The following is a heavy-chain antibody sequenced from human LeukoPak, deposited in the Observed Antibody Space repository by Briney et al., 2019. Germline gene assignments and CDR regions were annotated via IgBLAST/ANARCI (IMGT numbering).Heavy chain of an antibody. CDR1: GFNFNMFA. CDR2: LSRGGGST. D-gene: IGHD2-8*01. CDR3: AKEQRIRHCSEGVCMEGYYFDY. Sequence: GGSLRLSCTGSGFNFNMFAIDWVRQAPGQGLEWVSGLSRGGGSTNYADSVKGRFTISRDKSKNMVILQMSSLRPEDTAVYYCAKEQRIRHCSEGVCMEGYYFDYWGQGTLVTVSS. V-gene: IGHV3-23*01. J-gene: IGHJ4*02.